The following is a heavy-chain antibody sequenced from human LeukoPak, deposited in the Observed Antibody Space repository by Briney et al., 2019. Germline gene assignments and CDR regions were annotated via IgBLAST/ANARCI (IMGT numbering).Heavy chain of an antibody. CDR1: GYTFTDYY. J-gene: IGHJ3*02. V-gene: IGHV1-2*02. CDR2: INPKSVDT. Sequence: ASVKVSCKTSGYTFTDYYIHWVRQAPGQGLEWMGWINPKSVDTRYAQNFQGRVTMTRDTSITTAYMELSGLRSDDTALYYCARGSEVGGTEKNALDIWGQGTMVTVSS. D-gene: IGHD1-26*01. CDR3: ARGSEVGGTEKNALDI.